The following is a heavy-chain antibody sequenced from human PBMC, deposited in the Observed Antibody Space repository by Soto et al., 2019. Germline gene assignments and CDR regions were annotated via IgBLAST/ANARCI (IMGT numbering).Heavy chain of an antibody. V-gene: IGHV4-61*01. CDR3: ARAAAPRYPGY. J-gene: IGHJ4*02. CDR2: VYYSGST. D-gene: IGHD6-6*01. CDR1: GDSVNSGSYY. Sequence: SETLSLTCTVSGDSVNSGSYYWSWIRQPPGKGLEWIGYVYYSGSTNYNPSLKSRVTISIDTSKNQFSLKLRSVAAADTAVYYCARAAAPRYPGYWGQGILVT.